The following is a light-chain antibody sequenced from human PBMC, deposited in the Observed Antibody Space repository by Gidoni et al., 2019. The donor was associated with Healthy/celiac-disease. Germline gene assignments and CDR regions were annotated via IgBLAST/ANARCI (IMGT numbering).Light chain of an antibody. J-gene: IGKJ2*01. CDR1: QSVLYSSNNKNF. Sequence: IVITPSPDSLAVSPGERATINCKSRQSVLYSSNNKNFLAWYQQKPGQPPKLLIYWASTRESGVPDRFSGSGSGTDFTLTISSLQAEDVAVYFCQHYYSTPPTFGQGTKLEIK. CDR3: QHYYSTPPT. V-gene: IGKV4-1*01. CDR2: WAS.